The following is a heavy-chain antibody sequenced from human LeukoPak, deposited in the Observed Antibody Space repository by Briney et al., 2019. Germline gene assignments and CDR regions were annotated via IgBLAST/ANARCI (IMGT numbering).Heavy chain of an antibody. CDR1: GASLRSGGFY. Sequence: SETLSLTCSVSGASLRSGGFYWSWLRQHPRRGLEWLGYIYFNGDTYYNPSLKSRVTISVDTSQNRFSLRVHSVTAADTAVYFCARARLRSEDFSTPYYFDFWGRGTLVTVSS. CDR2: IYFNGDT. CDR3: ARARLRSEDFSTPYYFDF. D-gene: IGHD3-16*01. J-gene: IGHJ4*02. V-gene: IGHV4-31*03.